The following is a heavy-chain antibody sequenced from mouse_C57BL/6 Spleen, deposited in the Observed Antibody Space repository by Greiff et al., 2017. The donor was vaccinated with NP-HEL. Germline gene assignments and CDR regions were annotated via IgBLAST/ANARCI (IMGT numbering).Heavy chain of an antibody. J-gene: IGHJ4*01. D-gene: IGHD3-2*02. Sequence: EVQVVESGGGLVKPGGSLKLSCAASGFTFSSYAMSWVRQTPEKRLEWVATISDGGSYTYYPDNVKGRFTISRDNAKNNLYLQMSHLKSEDASMCYSARDPEGFMDYWGQGTSVTVSS. CDR2: ISDGGSYT. V-gene: IGHV5-4*01. CDR1: GFTFSSYA. CDR3: ARDPEGFMDY.